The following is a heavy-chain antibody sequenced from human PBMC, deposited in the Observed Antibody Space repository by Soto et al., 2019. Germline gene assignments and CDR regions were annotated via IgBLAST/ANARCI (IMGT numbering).Heavy chain of an antibody. D-gene: IGHD2-8*02. J-gene: IGHJ4*02. CDR1: GASISSGGYA. V-gene: IGHV4-30-2*01. CDR2: IYQSGST. Sequence: QVQLQESGSGLVKTAQTLSLNCAVSGASISSGGYAWTWIRQPPGKGLEWIGYIYQSGSTHYNPSLNSRFTMSVDTSKNQFSLKLTSVTAADTAVYFCARETTGLIFDYWGQVTLLAVSS. CDR3: ARETTGLIFDY.